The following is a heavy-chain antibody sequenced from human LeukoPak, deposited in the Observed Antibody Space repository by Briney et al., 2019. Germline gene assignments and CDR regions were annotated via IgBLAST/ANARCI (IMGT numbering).Heavy chain of an antibody. J-gene: IGHJ6*02. D-gene: IGHD4/OR15-4a*01. Sequence: SETLSLTCTVSGGSIIGYYLSWIRQPPGKGLEWIGSIYYSGSTNYNPFLKSRVTISVETSKNQFSLKLSSVTAADTAVYYCARHANSPYYYYAMDVWGQGTTVTVSS. CDR3: ARHANSPYYYYAMDV. V-gene: IGHV4-59*08. CDR1: GGSIIGYY. CDR2: IYYSGST.